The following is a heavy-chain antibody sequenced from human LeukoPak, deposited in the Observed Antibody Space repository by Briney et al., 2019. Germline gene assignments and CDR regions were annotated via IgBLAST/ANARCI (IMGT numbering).Heavy chain of an antibody. CDR3: ARDLDTTVTMKGMDV. CDR2: INYSGRT. CDR1: DDSINNDRYF. D-gene: IGHD4-17*01. V-gene: IGHV4-39*07. Sequence: PSETLSLTCSISDDSINNDRYFWAWIRQPPGKGLEWIASINYSGRTYYNPSLNSRLIISVDTAKRQFSLKLTSVTAADTALYFCARDLDTTVTMKGMDVWGKGTTVTVSS. J-gene: IGHJ6*04.